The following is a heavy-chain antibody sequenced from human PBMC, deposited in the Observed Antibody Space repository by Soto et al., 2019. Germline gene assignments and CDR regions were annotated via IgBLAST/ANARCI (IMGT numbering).Heavy chain of an antibody. J-gene: IGHJ4*02. Sequence: EVQLVESGGGLVQPGGSLRLSCAASGFTFSTYWMTWVRRPPGKGLEWVANLDQDGSERYYVDSVRGRFTISRDNAKNSLGLQMNSLRAEDTAVYYCVCGGNFFVYWGQGTLVTVSP. CDR2: LDQDGSER. CDR1: GFTFSTYW. D-gene: IGHD3-16*01. CDR3: VCGGNFFVY. V-gene: IGHV3-7*01.